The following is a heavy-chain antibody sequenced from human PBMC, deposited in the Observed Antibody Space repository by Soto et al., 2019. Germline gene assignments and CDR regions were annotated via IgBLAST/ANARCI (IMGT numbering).Heavy chain of an antibody. CDR2: IYYSGST. D-gene: IGHD4-17*01. CDR1: GGSISSGGYY. V-gene: IGHV4-31*03. J-gene: IGHJ4*02. CDR3: ARVAGDGYGGNEDY. Sequence: SETLSLTCTVSGGSISSGGYYWSWIRQHPGKGLEWIGYIYYSGSTYYNPPLKSRVTISVDTSKNQFSLKLSSVTAADTAVYYCARVAGDGYGGNEDYWGQGTLVTVSS.